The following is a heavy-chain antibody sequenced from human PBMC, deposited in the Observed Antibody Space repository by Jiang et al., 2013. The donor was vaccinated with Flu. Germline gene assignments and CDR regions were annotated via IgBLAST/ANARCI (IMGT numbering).Heavy chain of an antibody. V-gene: IGHV3-74*01. Sequence: QLVESGGGLIHPGGSLRLSCSTSGFTFSNDWMHWVRQAPGKGLVWVSRINNDGSSTSYGDSVKGRFTISRDNAKSTLYLQMNSLRDEDTAVYYCARRDRAKFSALDSWGQGTMVIVSS. D-gene: IGHD5-24*01. CDR1: GFTFSNDW. CDR3: ARRDRAKFSALDS. CDR2: INNDGSST. J-gene: IGHJ3*02.